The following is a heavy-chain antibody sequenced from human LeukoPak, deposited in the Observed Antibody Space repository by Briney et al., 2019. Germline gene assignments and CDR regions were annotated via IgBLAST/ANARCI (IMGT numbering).Heavy chain of an antibody. V-gene: IGHV3-21*01. CDR3: ARDRVLRYFDWLLSTPDAFDI. CDR2: ISSSSSYI. Sequence: PGGSLRLSCVASGFTFSSYWMHWVRQVPGKGLEWVSSISSSSSYIYYADSVKGRFTISRDNAKNSLYLQMNSLRAEDTAVYYCARDRVLRYFDWLLSTPDAFDIWGQGTMVTVSS. CDR1: GFTFSSYW. J-gene: IGHJ3*02. D-gene: IGHD3-9*01.